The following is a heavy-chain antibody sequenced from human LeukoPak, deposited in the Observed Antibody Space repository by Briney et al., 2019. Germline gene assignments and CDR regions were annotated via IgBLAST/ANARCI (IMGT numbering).Heavy chain of an antibody. J-gene: IGHJ3*02. V-gene: IGHV1-8*01. CDR1: GYTFTSYD. Sequence: ASVKVSCKASGYTFTSYDINWVRQATGQGLEWMGWMNPNSGNTGYAQKFQGRVTMTRNTSISTACMELSSLRSEDTAVYYCAKDSLTYYYDSSGYGYDAFDIWGQGTMVTVSS. CDR2: MNPNSGNT. CDR3: AKDSLTYYYDSSGYGYDAFDI. D-gene: IGHD3-22*01.